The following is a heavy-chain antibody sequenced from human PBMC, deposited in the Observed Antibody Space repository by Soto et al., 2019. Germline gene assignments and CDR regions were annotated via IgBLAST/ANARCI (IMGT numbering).Heavy chain of an antibody. D-gene: IGHD3-16*02. J-gene: IGHJ4*02. V-gene: IGHV3-64D*06. CDR3: VTFGGVIGTTY. CDR1: GFTFSNYA. CDR2: ISSNGGST. Sequence: GGSLRLSCSASGFTFSNYAMHWVRQAPGKGLEYVSAISSNGGSTYYADSVKGRFTISRDNSKNTLYLQMSSLRAEDTAVYYCVTFGGVIGTTYWGQGTLVTVSS.